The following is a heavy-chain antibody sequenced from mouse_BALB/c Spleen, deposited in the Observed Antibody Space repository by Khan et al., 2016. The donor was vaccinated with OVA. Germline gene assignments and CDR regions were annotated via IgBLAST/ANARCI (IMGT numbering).Heavy chain of an antibody. D-gene: IGHD2-14*01. CDR3: VRARAYQRNDGWFAY. CDR1: GYTFTSYT. CDR2: INPSNGYT. J-gene: IGHJ3*01. Sequence: VQLQQSGAELARPGASVKMSCKASGYTFTSYTIHWIKKRPGQGLEWIGYINPSNGYTNYNQKFKDKATLTTDKSSTTAYLQLSSLTSDDSAVYNCVRARAYQRNDGWFAYWGQGTLVTVSA. V-gene: IGHV1-4*01.